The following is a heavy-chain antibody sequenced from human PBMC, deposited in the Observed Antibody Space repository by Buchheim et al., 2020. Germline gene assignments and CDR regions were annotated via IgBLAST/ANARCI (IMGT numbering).Heavy chain of an antibody. CDR1: GFTFSSYG. V-gene: IGHV3-30*18. CDR2: ISYDGSNK. D-gene: IGHD5-12*01. Sequence: QVQLVESGGGVVQPGRSLRLSCAASGFTFSSYGMHWVRQAPGKGLEWVAVISYDGSNKYYADSVKGRFTISRDNSKNTPYLQMNSLRAEDTAVYYCANGYSGYNSAWGQGT. CDR3: ANGYSGYNSA. J-gene: IGHJ5*02.